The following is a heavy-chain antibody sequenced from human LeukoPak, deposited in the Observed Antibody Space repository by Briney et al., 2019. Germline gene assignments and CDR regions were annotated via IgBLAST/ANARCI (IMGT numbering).Heavy chain of an antibody. Sequence: PGGSLRLSCAASGFTFSSYAMHWVRQAPGKGLEWVAVISYDGSNKYYADSVKGRFTISRDNSKNTLYPQMNSLRAEDTAVYYCARVGVGATKDYWGQGTLVTVSS. J-gene: IGHJ4*02. CDR1: GFTFSSYA. CDR2: ISYDGSNK. D-gene: IGHD1-26*01. V-gene: IGHV3-30-3*01. CDR3: ARVGVGATKDY.